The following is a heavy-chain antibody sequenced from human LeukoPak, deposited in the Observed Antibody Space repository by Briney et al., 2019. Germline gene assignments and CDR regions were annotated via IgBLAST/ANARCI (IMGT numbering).Heavy chain of an antibody. CDR1: GFSVSNNY. J-gene: IGHJ4*02. CDR3: TRENFDYGDYG. CDR2: IYGDGRT. Sequence: GGSLRLSCVVSGFSVSNNYIIWVRQAPGNGLERVSVIYGDGRTSHSDSVKGRFTISRDNSKNTLYLQMNSLRAEDTAVYYCTRENFDYGDYGWGQGTLVTVSS. D-gene: IGHD4-17*01. V-gene: IGHV3-66*01.